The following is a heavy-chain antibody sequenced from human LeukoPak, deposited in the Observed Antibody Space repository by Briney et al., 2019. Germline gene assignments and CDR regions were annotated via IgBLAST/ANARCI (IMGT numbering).Heavy chain of an antibody. D-gene: IGHD6-13*01. CDR3: ARSKQQLILGC. Sequence: GGSLRLSCAASGFTFSTYAMHWVRQAPGKGLEWVAVISYDGSSKHYADSVKGRFTISRDSSKNTLYLQMNSLRAEDTAVYFCARSKQQLILGCWGQGTLVTVSS. V-gene: IGHV3-30-3*01. CDR2: ISYDGSSK. CDR1: GFTFSTYA. J-gene: IGHJ4*02.